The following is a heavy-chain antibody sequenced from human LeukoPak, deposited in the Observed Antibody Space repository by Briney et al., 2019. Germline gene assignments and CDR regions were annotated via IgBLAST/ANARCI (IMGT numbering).Heavy chain of an antibody. CDR1: GFTFSSYG. D-gene: IGHD3-22*01. J-gene: IGHJ6*02. Sequence: GRSLRLSCAASGFTFSSYGMHWVRQAPGKGLEWVAVISYDGNNKYYADSVKGRFTISRDNSKNTLYLQMNSLRAEDTAVYYCARDYYDSSGYYSLASYYYYGMDVWGQGTTVTVSS. CDR3: ARDYYDSSGYYSLASYYYYGMDV. V-gene: IGHV3-30*19. CDR2: ISYDGNNK.